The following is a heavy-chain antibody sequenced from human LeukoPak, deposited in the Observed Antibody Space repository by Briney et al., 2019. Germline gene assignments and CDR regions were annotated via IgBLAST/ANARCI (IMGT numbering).Heavy chain of an antibody. V-gene: IGHV4-59*01. CDR1: DDSITMYY. CDR3: ARGAGNY. J-gene: IGHJ4*02. Sequence: PSETLSLTCTVSDDSITMYYWTWIRQPPGKGLEWIGYVDHTGSTRFNPSLNGRVSISRDTSNNFFSLRLRSVTAADTAVYFCARGAGNYWGQGTLVTVSS. CDR2: VDHTGST. D-gene: IGHD6-25*01.